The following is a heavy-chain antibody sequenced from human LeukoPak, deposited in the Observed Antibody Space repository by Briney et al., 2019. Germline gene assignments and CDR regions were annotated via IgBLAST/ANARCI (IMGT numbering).Heavy chain of an antibody. D-gene: IGHD2-15*01. CDR3: VRGDCSGVSCYLPEYFRH. CDR1: AYTLTSFS. Sequence: ASVTVSCKASAYTLTSFSISWVRQAPGHGLEWMGWISAYNGYKDYAQKLQGRVTMNTETSTNTAYMDLRSLRSDDTAVYYCVRGDCSGVSCYLPEYFRHWGQGTLVTVSS. V-gene: IGHV1-18*01. CDR2: ISAYNGYK. J-gene: IGHJ1*01.